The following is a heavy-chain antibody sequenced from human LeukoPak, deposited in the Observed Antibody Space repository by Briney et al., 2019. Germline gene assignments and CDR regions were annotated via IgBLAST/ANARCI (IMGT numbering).Heavy chain of an antibody. D-gene: IGHD3-9*01. Sequence: PSETLSLTCTVSGGSISSGGYFWSWIRQPPGKGLEWIAYIHYSGSTYYNPSLKSRLSLSVDTSKNQFSLKMRSVTAADTAVYYCARTPVGDDIPNWFDPWGQGTLVTVSS. J-gene: IGHJ5*02. CDR3: ARTPVGDDIPNWFDP. V-gene: IGHV4-30-4*01. CDR1: GGSISSGGYF. CDR2: IHYSGST.